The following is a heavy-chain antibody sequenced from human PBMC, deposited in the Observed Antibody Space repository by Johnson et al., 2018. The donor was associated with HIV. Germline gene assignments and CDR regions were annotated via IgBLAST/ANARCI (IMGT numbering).Heavy chain of an antibody. CDR3: AKDPLVVPAATLDAFDI. CDR1: GFTFSSYA. CDR2: IRGSGDST. V-gene: IGHV3-23*04. D-gene: IGHD2-2*01. Sequence: VQLVESWGGLVKPGGSLRLSCAASGFTFSSYAMSWVRQAPGKGLEWVSAIRGSGDSTYYADSVKGRFTISRDNSKNTLYLQMHSLRAEDTAIYYCAKDPLVVPAATLDAFDIWGQGTMVTVSS. J-gene: IGHJ3*02.